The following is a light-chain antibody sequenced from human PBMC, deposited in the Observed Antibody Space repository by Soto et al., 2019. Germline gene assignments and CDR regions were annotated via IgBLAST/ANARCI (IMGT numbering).Light chain of an antibody. CDR3: HTYNSYSLHT. V-gene: IGKV1-5*01. Sequence: DIQMTQSPCTLSASVGDRITITCLASQSVSRRLAWFQQKPGKAPKLLIYDASSLESGVPSRFSGRGSGTEFTLTISSLQPDDCATYYCHTYNSYSLHTFGQGTKVDI. CDR2: DAS. J-gene: IGKJ2*01. CDR1: QSVSRR.